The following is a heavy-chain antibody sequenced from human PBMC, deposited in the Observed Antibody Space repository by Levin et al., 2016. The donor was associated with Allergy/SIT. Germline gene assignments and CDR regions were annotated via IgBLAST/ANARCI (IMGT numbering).Heavy chain of an antibody. CDR3: VKPDSYGSGRD. V-gene: IGHV3-64D*06. Sequence: VRQAPGKGLEYVSTISSNGGSTYYADSVKGRFTISRDNSKNTLYLQMSSLRAEDTAVYYCVKPDSYGSGRDWGQGTLVTVSS. CDR2: ISSNGGST. D-gene: IGHD3-10*01. J-gene: IGHJ4*02.